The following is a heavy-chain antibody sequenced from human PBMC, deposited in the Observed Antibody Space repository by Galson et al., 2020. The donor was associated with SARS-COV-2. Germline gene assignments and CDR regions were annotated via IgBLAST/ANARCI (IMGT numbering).Heavy chain of an antibody. CDR2: IIPIFGTA. D-gene: IGHD2-15*01. V-gene: IGHV1-69*01. Sequence: KISCKASGGTFSSYAISWVRQAPGQGLEWMGGIIPIFGTANYAQKFQGRVTITADESTSTAYMELSSLRSEDTAVYYCARERYCSGGSCYGGYYYYGMDVWGQGTTVTVSS. CDR3: ARERYCSGGSCYGGYYYYGMDV. CDR1: GGTFSSYA. J-gene: IGHJ6*02.